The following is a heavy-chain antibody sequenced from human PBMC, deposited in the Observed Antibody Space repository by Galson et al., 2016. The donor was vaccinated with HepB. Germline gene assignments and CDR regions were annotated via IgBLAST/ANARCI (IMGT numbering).Heavy chain of an antibody. V-gene: IGHV4-39*01. CDR2: IYHSGRRT. J-gene: IGHJ4*02. Sequence: ETLSLTCTVSGGSISSSGYFWVWIRQPPGKGLEWIGNIYHSGRRTNYNASLKSRVTMSVDTSKNQFSLNMSSVSAADPAVYYCARRPLSGSGWQPFDHWGQGTLVTVSS. CDR3: ARRPLSGSGWQPFDH. D-gene: IGHD6-19*01. CDR1: GGSISSSGYF.